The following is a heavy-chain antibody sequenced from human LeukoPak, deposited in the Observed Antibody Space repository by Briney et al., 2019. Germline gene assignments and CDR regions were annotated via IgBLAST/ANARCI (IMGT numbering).Heavy chain of an antibody. Sequence: PSETLSLTCTVSGGSIISSSYHWGWIRQPPGKGLEWIGSIYYSGSTYYNASLKSRVTISVDTSKNQFSLKLNSVTAADTAVYYCARQVVAVAGTGYFDSWGQGTLVTVSS. CDR3: ARQVVAVAGTGYFDS. V-gene: IGHV4-39*01. J-gene: IGHJ4*02. CDR1: GGSIISSSYH. D-gene: IGHD6-19*01. CDR2: IYYSGST.